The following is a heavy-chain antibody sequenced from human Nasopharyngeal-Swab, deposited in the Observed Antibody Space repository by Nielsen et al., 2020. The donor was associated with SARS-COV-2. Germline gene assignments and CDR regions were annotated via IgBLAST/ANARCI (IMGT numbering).Heavy chain of an antibody. J-gene: IGHJ2*01. CDR1: GFTFSSYW. D-gene: IGHD5-18*01. CDR3: AREGANSYGENWYFDL. CDR2: INDDGRDT. Sequence: GGSLRLSCAASGFTFSSYWMHWVRQAPGKGLVWVSRINDDGRDTIYADSVKGRFTISRDNAKNTLYLQMNSLRAEDTAVYYCAREGANSYGENWYFDLWGRGTLVTVSS. V-gene: IGHV3-74*01.